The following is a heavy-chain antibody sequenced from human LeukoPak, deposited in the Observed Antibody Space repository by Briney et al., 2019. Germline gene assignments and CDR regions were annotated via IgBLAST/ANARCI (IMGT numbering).Heavy chain of an antibody. V-gene: IGHV4-39*07. J-gene: IGHJ4*02. CDR3: ARNVLPCRSFDY. CDR2: IYYSGST. D-gene: IGHD1-26*01. Sequence: SETLSLTCTVSGGSISSSSYYWGWIRQPPGKGLEWIGSIYYSGSTYYNPSLKSRVTISVDTSKNQFSLKLSSVTAADTAVYYCARNVLPCRSFDYWGQGTLVTVSS. CDR1: GGSISSSSYY.